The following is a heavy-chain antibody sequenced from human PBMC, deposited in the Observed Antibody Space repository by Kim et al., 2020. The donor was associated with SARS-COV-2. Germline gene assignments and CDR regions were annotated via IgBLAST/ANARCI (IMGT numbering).Heavy chain of an antibody. CDR3: ARGKRRWFHPRDAFDI. J-gene: IGHJ3*02. CDR1: GGSISRGGYS. D-gene: IGHD2-15*01. V-gene: IGHV4-30-2*01. Sequence: SETLSLTCAVSGGSISRGGYSWSWIRQPPGKGLEWIGYIYHSGSTYYNPSLKSRVTISVDRSKNQFSLKLSSVTAADTAVYYCARGKRRWFHPRDAFDIWGQGTMVTVSS. CDR2: IYHSGST.